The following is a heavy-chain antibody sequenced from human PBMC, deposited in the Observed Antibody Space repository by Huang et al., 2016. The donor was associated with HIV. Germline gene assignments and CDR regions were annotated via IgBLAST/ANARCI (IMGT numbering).Heavy chain of an antibody. CDR2: IYPGASDT. Sequence: EVQLVQSGAVVKKPGESLKISCKGSGYTFNGYWIGWGRQMPGKGLRWMGIIYPGASDTTYSPSFQGQGTISADKSISTAYLQWSGLKASDTAMYYCARQGVGDVVVEPTGLGAFDIWGQGTMVTVSS. D-gene: IGHD2-2*01. CDR1: GYTFNGYW. V-gene: IGHV5-51*01. J-gene: IGHJ3*02. CDR3: ARQGVGDVVVEPTGLGAFDI.